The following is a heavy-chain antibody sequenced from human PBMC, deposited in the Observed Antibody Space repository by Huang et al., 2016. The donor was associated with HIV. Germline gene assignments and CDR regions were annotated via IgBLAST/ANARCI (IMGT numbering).Heavy chain of an antibody. V-gene: IGHV1-69*13. J-gene: IGHJ4*02. D-gene: IGHD6-19*01. Sequence: QVHLVQSGAEVREPGSSVEVSCTSSAGALTSHSITWVRQAPGHGLERGGTCVPLFGTPNYAQKFLGRLSFRADESTGAVYMKWALLKSEDTAIYFCARVRRHSGNSGLIDFWGQGTLVTVTS. CDR2: CVPLFGTP. CDR3: ARVRRHSGNSGLIDF. CDR1: AGALTSHS.